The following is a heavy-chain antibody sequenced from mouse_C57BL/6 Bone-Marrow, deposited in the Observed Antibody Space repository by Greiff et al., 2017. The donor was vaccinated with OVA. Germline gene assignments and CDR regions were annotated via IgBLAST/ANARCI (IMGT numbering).Heavy chain of an antibody. D-gene: IGHD1-1*01. CDR2: IDPENGDT. J-gene: IGHJ1*03. CDR1: GFNIKDDY. V-gene: IGHV14-4*01. Sequence: EVQLQQSGAELVRPGASVKLSCTASGFNIKDDYMHWVKQRPEQGLEWIGWIDPENGDTEYASQFQGKATITADTSSNTAYLQLSSLTSEDTAVYYCTTRYYGSSYDWYFDVWGTGTTVTVSS. CDR3: TTRYYGSSYDWYFDV.